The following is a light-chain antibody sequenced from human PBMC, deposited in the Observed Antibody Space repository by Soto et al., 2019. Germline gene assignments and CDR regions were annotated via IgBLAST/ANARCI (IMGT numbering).Light chain of an antibody. CDR2: SAS. CDR1: QSISSY. J-gene: IGKJ4*01. CDR3: QESYTTPLT. Sequence: DIQMTQSPSSLSASVGDRVTITCRASQSISSYLNWYQQKPGKAPKLLIHSASTLESGVPSRFSGGGSGTEFNFTISSLQREDSATYYCQESYTTPLTFGGGTKVDIK. V-gene: IGKV1-39*01.